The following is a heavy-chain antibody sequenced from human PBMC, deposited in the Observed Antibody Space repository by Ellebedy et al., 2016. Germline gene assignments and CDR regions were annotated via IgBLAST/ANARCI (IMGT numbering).Heavy chain of an antibody. Sequence: GGSLRLXCAASGFTFSITGMTWVRKAPGKGLEWVATISSSREAYYPDALKGRFTISRDNAMNSVYLQLYRLSVDDTAVYYCTRDGREWSRDYWGQGTLVTVSS. CDR1: GFTFSITG. V-gene: IGHV3-21*06. J-gene: IGHJ4*02. CDR2: TISSSREA. CDR3: TRDGREWSRDY. D-gene: IGHD2-8*01.